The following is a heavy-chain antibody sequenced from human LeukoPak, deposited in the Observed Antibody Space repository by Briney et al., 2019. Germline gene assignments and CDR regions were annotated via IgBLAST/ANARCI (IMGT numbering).Heavy chain of an antibody. CDR1: GFTFSTHW. CDR3: ARSSNRASDL. CDR2: IKQDGSEK. J-gene: IGHJ4*02. Sequence: GGSLRLSCAATGFTFSTHWMTWVRQAPGKGLEWVASIKQDGSEKNYVDSVKGRFTISRDNAKTSLYLQLNSLRAEDTALYYCARSSNRASDLWGQGTLVTVSS. V-gene: IGHV3-7*01. D-gene: IGHD2/OR15-2a*01.